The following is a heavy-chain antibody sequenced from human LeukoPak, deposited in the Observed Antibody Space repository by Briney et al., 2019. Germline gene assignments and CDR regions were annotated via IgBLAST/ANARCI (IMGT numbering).Heavy chain of an antibody. D-gene: IGHD3-22*01. CDR2: ISGSGDNT. J-gene: IGHJ4*02. Sequence: GGSLRLSCAASGFTFSSYAMSWVRQAPGKGLEWVSGISGSGDNTYYADSVKGRFTISRDNSKNTLYVQVNSLGTEDTAAYYCAKGSYYDSSGSFYFDHWGQGTLVTVSS. CDR1: GFTFSSYA. CDR3: AKGSYYDSSGSFYFDH. V-gene: IGHV3-23*01.